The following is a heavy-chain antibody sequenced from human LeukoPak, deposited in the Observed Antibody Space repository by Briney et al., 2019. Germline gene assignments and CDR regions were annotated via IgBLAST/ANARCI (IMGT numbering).Heavy chain of an antibody. CDR2: IYYSGVS. Sequence: SSETLSLTCTVSGGSIISSSFWWGWIRQPPGKGLEWIGGIYYSGVSYYNTSLKSRVTISVDTSKNQFSLKLSSVTAADTAVYYCTRAGSSGYYYVPYFDYWGRGTLVTVSS. CDR3: TRAGSSGYYYVPYFDY. D-gene: IGHD3-22*01. CDR1: GGSIISSSFW. J-gene: IGHJ4*02. V-gene: IGHV4-39*07.